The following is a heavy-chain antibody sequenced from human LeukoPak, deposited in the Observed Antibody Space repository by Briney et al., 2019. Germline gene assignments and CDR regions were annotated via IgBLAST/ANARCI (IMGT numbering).Heavy chain of an antibody. Sequence: PEGSLRLSCAASGFTFSSYSMVWVRQAPGKGLEWVSYISGSGSTIKYAASVKGRFTISRDNAENSVYLQMNSLRAEDTTVYYCAKGDSSSWYDYWGQGTLVTVSS. CDR1: GFTFSSYS. D-gene: IGHD6-13*01. V-gene: IGHV3-48*04. CDR2: ISGSGSTI. J-gene: IGHJ4*02. CDR3: AKGDSSSWYDY.